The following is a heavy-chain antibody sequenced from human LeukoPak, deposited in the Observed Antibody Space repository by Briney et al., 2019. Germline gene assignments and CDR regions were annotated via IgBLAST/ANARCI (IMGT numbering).Heavy chain of an antibody. CDR2: ISWDGGST. V-gene: IGHV3-43D*03. D-gene: IGHD3-10*01. Sequence: PGGSLRLSCAASGFTFDNYAMHWVRHAPGKGLEWVSLISWDGGSTYYADSVKGRFTTSRENSKNSLYLQMNSLRAEDTALYYCAKDALRGGDYYYYYMDVWGKGTTVTVSS. J-gene: IGHJ6*03. CDR3: AKDALRGGDYYYYYMDV. CDR1: GFTFDNYA.